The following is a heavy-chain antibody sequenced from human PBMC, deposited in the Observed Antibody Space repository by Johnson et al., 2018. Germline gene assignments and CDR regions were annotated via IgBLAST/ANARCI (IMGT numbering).Heavy chain of an antibody. CDR3: ARDFGFDAFAV. Sequence: VQLVESGGGLLQPGGSLRLSCAAYGFTFSGYSMNWVRPAPGTGLEWVSYIRGNTETIYYAESVKGRFPVSRENAKNSLYLQINSLRAEDSAVYYCARDFGFDAFAVWGQGTMVTVSS. CDR1: GFTFSGYS. D-gene: IGHD3-16*01. CDR2: IRGNTETI. V-gene: IGHV3-48*01. J-gene: IGHJ3*01.